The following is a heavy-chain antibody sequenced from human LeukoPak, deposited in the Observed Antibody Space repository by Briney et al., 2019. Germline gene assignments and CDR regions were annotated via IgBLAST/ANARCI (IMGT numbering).Heavy chain of an antibody. CDR3: ARERYYDSSGPFDY. CDR2: ISYDGSNK. V-gene: IGHV3-30*03. Sequence: GGSLRLSCAASGFTFSSYGMHWVRQAPGKGLEWVAVISYDGSNKYYADSVKDRFTISRDNSKNTLYLQMNGLRAEDTAVYYCARERYYDSSGPFDYWGQGTLVTVSS. J-gene: IGHJ4*02. CDR1: GFTFSSYG. D-gene: IGHD3-22*01.